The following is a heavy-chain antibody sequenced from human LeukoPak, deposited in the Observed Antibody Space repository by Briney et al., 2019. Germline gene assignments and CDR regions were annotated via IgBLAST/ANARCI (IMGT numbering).Heavy chain of an antibody. D-gene: IGHD3-10*01. Sequence: ASVKVSCKVSGHTLTELSTHWVRQAPGKGLEWMGGFDPEDGETIYAQKFQGRVTMTEDTSTDTAYMELSSLRSEDTAVYYCATYYGSGSYSFDYWGQGTLVTVSS. J-gene: IGHJ4*02. V-gene: IGHV1-24*01. CDR1: GHTLTELS. CDR2: FDPEDGET. CDR3: ATYYGSGSYSFDY.